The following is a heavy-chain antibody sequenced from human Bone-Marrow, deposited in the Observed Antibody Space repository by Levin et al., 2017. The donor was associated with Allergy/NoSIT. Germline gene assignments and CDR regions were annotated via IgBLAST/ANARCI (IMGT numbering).Heavy chain of an antibody. J-gene: IGHJ4*02. D-gene: IGHD2-2*01. Sequence: ASVKVSCKASGYTFTGYYMHWVRQAPGQGLEWMGQINPNSGGTNYAQKFQGRVTMTRDTSISTAYMELSRLSSDDTALYYCARIALCSGTNCYAENYFHYWGQGTLVTVSS. CDR1: GYTFTGYY. V-gene: IGHV1-2*06. CDR2: INPNSGGT. CDR3: ARIALCSGTNCYAENYFHY.